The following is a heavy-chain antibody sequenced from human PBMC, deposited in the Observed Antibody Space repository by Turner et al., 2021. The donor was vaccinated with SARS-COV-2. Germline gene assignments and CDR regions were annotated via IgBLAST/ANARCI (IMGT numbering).Heavy chain of an antibody. CDR2: IITILGIA. D-gene: IGHD3-10*01. Sequence: QVQLVQSGAEVKKPGSSVKVSCKASGGTLSSYAISWVHQVPGQGLEWMGRIITILGIANDAQKYQGRCTITAEKSTSTAYMELRSLRSEDTDVYYCARAMVRGVNAFAEYFQHWGQGTLVTVSS. CDR3: ARAMVRGVNAFAEYFQH. J-gene: IGHJ1*01. V-gene: IGHV1-69*04. CDR1: GGTLSSYA.